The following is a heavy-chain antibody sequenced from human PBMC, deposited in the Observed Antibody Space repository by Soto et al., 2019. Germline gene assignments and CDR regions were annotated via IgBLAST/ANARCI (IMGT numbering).Heavy chain of an antibody. J-gene: IGHJ5*02. CDR1: GGTFTNYA. V-gene: IGHV1-69*13. CDR2: IILIFGTA. D-gene: IGHD1-20*01. CDR3: AVSSYNWNDRWFDS. Sequence: GASVKVSCKTSGGTFTNYAINWVRQAPGQGLEWMGTIILIFGTANYAEKFQDRLTITADESTTTVYMEMSSLRSEDTAFYYCAVSSYNWNDRWFDSWGQGPLGTVAS.